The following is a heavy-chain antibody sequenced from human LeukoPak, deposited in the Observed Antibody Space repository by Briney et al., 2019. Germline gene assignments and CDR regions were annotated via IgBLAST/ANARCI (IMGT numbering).Heavy chain of an antibody. CDR2: INSDGSST. Sequence: GGSLRLSCAASGFTFSSYWMHWVRQAPGKGLVWVSRINSDGSSTSYADSVKGRFTISRDNAKNTLYLQMNSLRAEDTAVYYCARGGYSSGWYQVDYWGQGTLVTVSS. CDR3: ARGGYSSGWYQVDY. V-gene: IGHV3-74*01. CDR1: GFTFSSYW. D-gene: IGHD6-19*01. J-gene: IGHJ4*02.